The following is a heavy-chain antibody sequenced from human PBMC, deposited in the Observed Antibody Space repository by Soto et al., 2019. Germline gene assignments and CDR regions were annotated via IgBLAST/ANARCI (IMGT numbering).Heavy chain of an antibody. D-gene: IGHD6-6*01. V-gene: IGHV5-51*01. Sequence: GESLKISCKGSGYSFTSYWIGWVRQMPGKGLGWMGIIYPGDSDTRNSPSFQGQVTISADKSISTAYLQWSSLKASDTAMYYCARRKRGARPTSSYYYYGMDVWGQGTPVTVSS. CDR1: GYSFTSYW. CDR3: ARRKRGARPTSSYYYYGMDV. J-gene: IGHJ6*02. CDR2: IYPGDSDT.